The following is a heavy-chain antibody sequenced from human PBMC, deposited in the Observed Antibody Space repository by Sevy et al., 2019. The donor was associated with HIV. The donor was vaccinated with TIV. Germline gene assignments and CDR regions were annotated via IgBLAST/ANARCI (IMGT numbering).Heavy chain of an antibody. CDR3: AKDLTRVPGQFDY. J-gene: IGHJ4*02. Sequence: GGSLRLSCAASGFTFSSYGMHWVRKAPGKGLEWVAVISYDGSNKYYAHSVKGPFTISRDNSKNTLYLQMNSLRAEDTAVYYFAKDLTRVPGQFDYWGQGTLVTVSS. CDR1: GFTFSSYG. D-gene: IGHD7-27*01. V-gene: IGHV3-30*18. CDR2: ISYDGSNK.